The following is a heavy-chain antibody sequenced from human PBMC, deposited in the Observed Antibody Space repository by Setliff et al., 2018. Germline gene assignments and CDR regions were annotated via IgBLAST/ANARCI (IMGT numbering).Heavy chain of an antibody. CDR2: IGIHSENT. J-gene: IGHJ3*02. D-gene: IGHD5-12*01. V-gene: IGHV1-18*01. CDR3: ARGGYGGYHEALDI. CDR1: GNTFISYG. Sequence: ASVKVSCKTSGNTFISYGISWLRQAPGQGLEWMGWIGIHSENTNYAQSFQGRVTMTADTSTNTAYMELKSLRSDDTAMYYCARGGYGGYHEALDIWGQGTMVTVSS.